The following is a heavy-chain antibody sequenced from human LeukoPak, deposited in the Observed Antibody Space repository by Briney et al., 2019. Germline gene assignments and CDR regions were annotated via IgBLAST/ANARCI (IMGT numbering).Heavy chain of an antibody. J-gene: IGHJ5*02. CDR2: NNGDGSTT. D-gene: IGHD2-15*01. CDR1: GFSLSGYW. V-gene: IGHV3-74*01. Sequence: GGSLRLSCVASGFSLSGYWMYWVRQAPGKGLMYISRNNGDGSTTNYADVVRGRFTMSRDNVKSTLYLQMNSLRVEDTAVYYCARDPRNVGLAPWGQGTLVTVSS. CDR3: ARDPRNVGLAP.